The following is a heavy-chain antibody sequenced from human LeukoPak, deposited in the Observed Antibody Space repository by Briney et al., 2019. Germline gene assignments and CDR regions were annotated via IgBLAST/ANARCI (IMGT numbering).Heavy chain of an antibody. CDR3: AELGITTIGGV. CDR2: ISSSGSTI. Sequence: GGSLRLSCAASGFTFSSYEMNWVRQSPGKGLECVSYISSSGSTIYYADSVKGRFTISRDNAKHSLYLQMNSLRAEDTAVYYCAELGITTIGGVWGKGTTVTISS. CDR1: GFTFSSYE. V-gene: IGHV3-48*03. D-gene: IGHD3-10*02. J-gene: IGHJ6*04.